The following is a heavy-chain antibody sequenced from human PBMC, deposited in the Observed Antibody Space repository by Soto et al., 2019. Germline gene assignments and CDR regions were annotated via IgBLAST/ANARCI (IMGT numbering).Heavy chain of an antibody. CDR2: IYSGGSA. Sequence: EVQLVESGGGLVQPGGSLRLSCAASGFTVSSNYMSRVRQAPGKGLEWVSVIYSGGSAYYADSVKGRFTISRDNSKNTLYLQMNSLRAEDTAVYYCARHGYSYGGGYFDYWGQGTLVTVSS. V-gene: IGHV3-66*04. CDR1: GFTVSSNY. J-gene: IGHJ4*02. CDR3: ARHGYSYGGGYFDY. D-gene: IGHD5-18*01.